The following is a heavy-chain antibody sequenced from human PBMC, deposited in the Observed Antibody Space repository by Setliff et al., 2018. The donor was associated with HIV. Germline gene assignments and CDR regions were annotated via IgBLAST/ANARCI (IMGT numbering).Heavy chain of an antibody. Sequence: SETLSLTCAVYGGSFSDYYWSWIRQPPGKGLEWIGEINHSGSTNYNPSLKSRVTISVDTSMDQFSLKLNSVTAADTAVYYCAAASSWDPLLDYWGQGTLVTV. J-gene: IGHJ4*02. CDR3: AAASSWDPLLDY. CDR2: INHSGST. D-gene: IGHD6-13*01. CDR1: GGSFSDYY. V-gene: IGHV4-34*01.